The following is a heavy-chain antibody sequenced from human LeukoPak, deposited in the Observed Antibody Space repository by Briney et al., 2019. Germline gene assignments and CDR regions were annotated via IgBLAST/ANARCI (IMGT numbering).Heavy chain of an antibody. D-gene: IGHD1-26*01. J-gene: IGHJ4*02. CDR3: ARSGSYRDYYFDY. CDR2: ISYDGSNK. CDR1: GFTFSSYG. Sequence: GRSLRLSCAASGFTFSSYGMHWVRQAPGKGLEWVAVISYDGSNKYYADSVKGRFTISRDNSKNTLYLQMNSLRAEDTAVYYCARSGSYRDYYFDYWGQGTPVTVSS. V-gene: IGHV3-30*03.